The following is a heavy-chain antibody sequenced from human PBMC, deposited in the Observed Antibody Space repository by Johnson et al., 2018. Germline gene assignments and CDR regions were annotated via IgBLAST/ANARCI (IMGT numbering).Heavy chain of an antibody. CDR2: INWNGGST. D-gene: IGHD3-10*01. Sequence: VQLVESGGGVVRPGGSLRLSCAASGFTFDDYGMSWVRQAPGKGLEWVSGINWNGGSTGYGDSVKGRITISRDNAKNSLHLQMNSLRAEDTALYYCLRGASGGYFRDFDIWVQGTMVTVSS. CDR3: LRGASGGYFRDFDI. J-gene: IGHJ3*02. V-gene: IGHV3-20*04. CDR1: GFTFDDYG.